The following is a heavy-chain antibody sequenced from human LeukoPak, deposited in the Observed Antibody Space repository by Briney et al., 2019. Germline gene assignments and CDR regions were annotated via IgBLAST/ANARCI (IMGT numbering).Heavy chain of an antibody. CDR3: GKKPFFYEAGGHLNDN. CDR1: GGSISSDSYY. V-gene: IGHV4-39*01. J-gene: IGHJ4*02. Sequence: SETLSLTCTVSGGSISSDSYYWGWIRQPPGKRLEWIGSIYYSGSPFYNPSLRSRVTMSVDTSKNQFALKLSSVTAADTAVYYWGKKPFFYEAGGHLNDNGGRGPLVPFSS. D-gene: IGHD3-16*01. CDR2: IYYSGSP.